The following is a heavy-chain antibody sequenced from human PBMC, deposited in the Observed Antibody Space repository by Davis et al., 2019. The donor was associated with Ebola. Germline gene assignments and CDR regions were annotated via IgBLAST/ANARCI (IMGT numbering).Heavy chain of an antibody. CDR3: ARYNWHFGGFDP. CDR1: GGSISSGGYY. Sequence: MPSETLSLTCTVSGGSISSGGYYWSWIRQHPGKGLEWLGYIYYSGSTYYNPSLKSRVTISVDTSKNQFSLKLSSVTAADTAVYYCARYNWHFGGFDPWGQGTLVTVSS. V-gene: IGHV4-31*03. J-gene: IGHJ5*02. CDR2: IYYSGST. D-gene: IGHD1-20*01.